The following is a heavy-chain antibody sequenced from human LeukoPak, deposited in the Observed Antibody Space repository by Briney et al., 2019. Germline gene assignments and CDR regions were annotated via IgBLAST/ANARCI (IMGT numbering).Heavy chain of an antibody. CDR1: GGTFSSYA. V-gene: IGHV1-69*05. J-gene: IGHJ4*02. CDR3: AREHPSGYYYDSSGYVYFDY. Sequence: ASVKVSCKASGGTFSSYAISWARQAPGQGLEWMGRIIPIFGTANYAQKFQGRVTITTDESTSTAYMELSSLRSEDTAVYYCAREHPSGYYYDSSGYVYFDYWGQGTLDTVSS. CDR2: IIPIFGTA. D-gene: IGHD3-22*01.